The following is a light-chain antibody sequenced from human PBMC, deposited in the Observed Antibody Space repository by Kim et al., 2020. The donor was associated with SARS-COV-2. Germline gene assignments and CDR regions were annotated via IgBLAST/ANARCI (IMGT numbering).Light chain of an antibody. CDR3: HQYNDWPPYT. J-gene: IGKJ2*01. CDR1: QSVSSN. V-gene: IGKV3-15*01. Sequence: VSPGERATRSCRASQSVSSNLAWYQQKPGHAPRLLIYGAATRATGIPARFSGSGSGTEFTLTISSLQSEDFAVYYCHQYNDWPPYTFGQGTKLEI. CDR2: GAA.